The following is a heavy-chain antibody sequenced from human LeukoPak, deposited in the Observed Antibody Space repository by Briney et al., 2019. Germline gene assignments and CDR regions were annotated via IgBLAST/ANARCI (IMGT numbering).Heavy chain of an antibody. CDR1: GFTFSSYW. CDR3: ASLRGYSYGPLDY. V-gene: IGHV3-74*01. J-gene: IGHJ4*02. CDR2: INTDGSST. Sequence: PGGSLRLSCAASGFTFSSYWMHWFRQAPGKGLVWVSRINTDGSSTSYADSVKGRFTISRDNAKNTLYLQMNSLTAEDTAVYYCASLRGYSYGPLDYWGQGTLVTVSS. D-gene: IGHD5-18*01.